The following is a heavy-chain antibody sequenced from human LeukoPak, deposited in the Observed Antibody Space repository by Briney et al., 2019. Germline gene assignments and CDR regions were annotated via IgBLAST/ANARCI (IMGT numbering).Heavy chain of an antibody. Sequence: SVKVSCKASGYTFTSYDINWVRQATGQGLEWMGGIIPIFGTANYAQKFQGRVTITADESTSTAYMELSSLRSEDTAVYYCASRYSGSYRSTSGFDYWGQGTLVTVSS. V-gene: IGHV1-69*13. CDR3: ASRYSGSYRSTSGFDY. J-gene: IGHJ4*02. D-gene: IGHD1-26*01. CDR1: GYTFTSYD. CDR2: IIPIFGTA.